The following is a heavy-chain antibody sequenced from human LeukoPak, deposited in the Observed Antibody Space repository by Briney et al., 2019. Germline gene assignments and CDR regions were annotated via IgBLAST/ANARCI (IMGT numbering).Heavy chain of an antibody. CDR3: ARSIIGTRSKFDY. CDR2: ISYSGST. J-gene: IGHJ4*02. CDR1: GGSISTYY. V-gene: IGHV4-59*08. D-gene: IGHD1/OR15-1a*01. Sequence: PSETLSLTCTVSGGSISTYYWSWIRQPPGKGLEWIGYISYSGSTNYNPSLKSRVTISLDTSKNQFSLKLSSVTAADTAVYYCARSIIGTRSKFDYWGQGTLVTVSS.